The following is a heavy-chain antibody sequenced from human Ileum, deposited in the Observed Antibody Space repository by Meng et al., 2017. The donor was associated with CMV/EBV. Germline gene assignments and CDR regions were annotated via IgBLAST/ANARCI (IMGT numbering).Heavy chain of an antibody. D-gene: IGHD3-3*01. Sequence: ASVKVSCKASGYTFTHYSIHWVRQAPGQGLEWVGIINPNGGTTTYAQKFQDRVTMTRDTSTGTVYMDLSSLRSEDTALYYCARWNDFWSGYHYGMDVWGQGTMVTVSS. CDR3: ARWNDFWSGYHYGMDV. J-gene: IGHJ6*02. CDR2: INPNGGTT. V-gene: IGHV1-46*01. CDR1: GYTFTHYS.